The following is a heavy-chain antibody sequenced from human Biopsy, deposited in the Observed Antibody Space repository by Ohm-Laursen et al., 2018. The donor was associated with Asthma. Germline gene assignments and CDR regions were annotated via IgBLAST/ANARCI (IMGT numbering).Heavy chain of an antibody. CDR1: GGYMRSGNYY. CDR2: IYYSGTT. V-gene: IGHV4-39*01. Sequence: SDTLSLTCRLSSGSGGYMRSGNYYWGWIRQPPGKGLEWIGSIYYSGTTYYNPSLERQVTVSADTSKNQFSLKLTSVTAADTAVYYCVRGSSSWHHGPFHYYYGLDVWGQGTTATVSS. CDR3: VRGSSSWHHGPFHYYYGLDV. J-gene: IGHJ6*02. D-gene: IGHD6-13*01.